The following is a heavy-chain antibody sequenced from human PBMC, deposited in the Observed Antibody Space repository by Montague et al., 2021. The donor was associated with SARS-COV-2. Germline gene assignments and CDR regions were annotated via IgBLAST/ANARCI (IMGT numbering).Heavy chain of an antibody. Sequence: SLRLSCAASKFTFGDHAMNWVRQAPGKGLEWVAVIWYDGSNKYYADSVRGRFTISRDNSKNTLYLQMNSLRTEDTAVYYRGRKQSDYYYYGMDVWGQGTTVTVSS. CDR1: KFTFGDHA. D-gene: IGHD6-19*01. CDR3: GRKQSDYYYYGMDV. CDR2: IWYDGSNK. V-gene: IGHV3-33*08. J-gene: IGHJ6*02.